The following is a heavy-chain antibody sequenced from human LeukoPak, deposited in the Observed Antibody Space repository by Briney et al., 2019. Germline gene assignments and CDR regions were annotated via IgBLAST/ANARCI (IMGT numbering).Heavy chain of an antibody. Sequence: PSETLSLTCTVSGGSISSGGYYWSWIRQHPGKGLEWIGYIYHSGSTYYNPSLKSRVTISVDRSKNQFSLKLSSVTAADTAVYYCAREWSYGDYGYFDYWGQGTLVTVSS. J-gene: IGHJ4*02. V-gene: IGHV4-30-2*01. D-gene: IGHD4-17*01. CDR2: IYHSGST. CDR1: GGSISSGGYY. CDR3: AREWSYGDYGYFDY.